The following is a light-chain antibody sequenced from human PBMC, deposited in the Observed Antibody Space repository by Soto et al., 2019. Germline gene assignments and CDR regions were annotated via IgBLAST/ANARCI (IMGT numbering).Light chain of an antibody. CDR1: NSNIEIHY. J-gene: IGLJ2*01. CDR2: DTS. Sequence: QSVLTQPPSVSAAPGQMVTISCFGSNSNIEIHYVSWFQQVPGPAPKLLVFDTSKRPSGIPDRFSGSKSGTSATLGITGLQTGDEADYYCAAWDDGLSAVVFGGGTKLTVL. CDR3: AAWDDGLSAVV. V-gene: IGLV1-51*01.